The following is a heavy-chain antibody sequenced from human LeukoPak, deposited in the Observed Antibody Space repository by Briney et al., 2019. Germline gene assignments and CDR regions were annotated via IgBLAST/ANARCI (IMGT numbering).Heavy chain of an antibody. D-gene: IGHD2-15*01. CDR3: ARDPQYLGYCSGGSCYFDP. Sequence: GGSLRLSCAASGFTFSSYSMTWVRQAPGKGLEWVSSISISSSYIYYADSVKGRFTISRDNAKNSLYLQMNSLRAEDTAVYYCARDPQYLGYCSGGSCYFDPWGQGTLVTVSS. CDR2: ISISSSYI. V-gene: IGHV3-21*01. CDR1: GFTFSSYS. J-gene: IGHJ5*02.